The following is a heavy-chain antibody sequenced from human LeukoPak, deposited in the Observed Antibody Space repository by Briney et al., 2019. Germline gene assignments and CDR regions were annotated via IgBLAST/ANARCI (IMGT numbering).Heavy chain of an antibody. CDR1: GGSISSYY. J-gene: IGHJ3*02. CDR3: ARVQYSSSWGWAFDI. CDR2: IYYSGST. Sequence: PSETLSLTRTVSGGSISSYYWSWIRQPPGKGLEWIGYIYYSGSTNYNPSLKSRVTISVDTSKNQFSLKLSSVTAADTAVYYCARVQYSSSWGWAFDIWGQGTMVTVSS. V-gene: IGHV4-59*08. D-gene: IGHD6-6*01.